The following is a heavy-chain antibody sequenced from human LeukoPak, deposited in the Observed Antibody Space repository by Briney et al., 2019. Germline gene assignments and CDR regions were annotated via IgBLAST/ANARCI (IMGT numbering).Heavy chain of an antibody. V-gene: IGHV3-33*01. CDR2: IWYDGSNK. CDR3: ARDSEQPLVPEPYYYYYYGMDV. CDR1: GFTFSSYG. Sequence: GGSLRLSCAASGFTFSSYGMHWVRQAPGKGLEWVAVIWYDGSNKYYADSVKGRFTISRDNSKNTLYLQMNSLRAEDTAVYYCARDSEQPLVPEPYYYYYYGMDVWGQGTTVTVSS. J-gene: IGHJ6*02. D-gene: IGHD6-13*01.